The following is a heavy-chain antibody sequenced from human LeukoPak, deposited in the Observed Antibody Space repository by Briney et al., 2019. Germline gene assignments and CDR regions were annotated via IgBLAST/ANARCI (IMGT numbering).Heavy chain of an antibody. Sequence: GGSLRLSCAGSGFTFPTSSMTWVRQAPGKGLEWVSSISSSSSYIYYADSVKGRFTISRDNAKNSLYLQMNSLRAEDTAVYYCASGESRLYYFDYWGQGTLVTVSS. CDR1: GFTFPTSS. D-gene: IGHD3-10*01. J-gene: IGHJ4*02. V-gene: IGHV3-21*01. CDR2: ISSSSSYI. CDR3: ASGESRLYYFDY.